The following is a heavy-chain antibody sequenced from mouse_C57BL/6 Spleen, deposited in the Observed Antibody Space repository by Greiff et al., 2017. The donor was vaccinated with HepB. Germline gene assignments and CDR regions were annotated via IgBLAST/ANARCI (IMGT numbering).Heavy chain of an antibody. Sequence: QVQLQQSGAELARPGASVKLSCKASGYTFTSYGISWVKQRTGQGLEWIGEIYPRSGNTYYNEKFKGKATLTADKSSSTAYMELRSLTSEDSAVYFCARPHWDGYCFDYWGQGTTLTVSS. D-gene: IGHD2-3*01. J-gene: IGHJ2*01. CDR3: ARPHWDGYCFDY. V-gene: IGHV1-81*01. CDR1: GYTFTSYG. CDR2: IYPRSGNT.